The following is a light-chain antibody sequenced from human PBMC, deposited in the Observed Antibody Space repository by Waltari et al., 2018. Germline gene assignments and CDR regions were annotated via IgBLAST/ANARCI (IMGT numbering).Light chain of an antibody. Sequence: QSALTQPASVSGSPGQSITISCAGTSSDVGNSNHVSWYQQHPGRAPKLIIYEVSERPSGGSNRFSGSKSGNTASLTISGLQPEDEADYYCYSYARTITFVFGGGTKLTVL. CDR3: YSYARTITFV. V-gene: IGLV2-23*02. J-gene: IGLJ3*02. CDR2: EVS. CDR1: SSDVGNSNH.